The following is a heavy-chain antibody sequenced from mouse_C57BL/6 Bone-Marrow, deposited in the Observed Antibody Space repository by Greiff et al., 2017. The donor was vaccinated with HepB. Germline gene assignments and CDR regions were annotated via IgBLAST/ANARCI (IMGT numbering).Heavy chain of an antibody. CDR2: FDPYDSYT. CDR1: GYTFTSYW. CDR3: ARGRDYDAETYAMGY. Sequence: QVQLQQSGAELVKPGASVKLSCKASGYTFTSYWMQWVKQRSGQGLEWIGEFDPYDSYTNYNQKFMGKATLTVGTSSSTASLQLSSLTSEDAAVYYCARGRDYDAETYAMGYWGQGTTDTVAS. V-gene: IGHV1-50*01. D-gene: IGHD2-4*01. J-gene: IGHJ4*01.